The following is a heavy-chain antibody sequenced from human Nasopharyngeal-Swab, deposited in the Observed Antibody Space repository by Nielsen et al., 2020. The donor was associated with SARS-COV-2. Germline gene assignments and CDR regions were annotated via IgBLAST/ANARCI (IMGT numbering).Heavy chain of an antibody. Sequence: SETLSLTCTVSGGSISSSSYYWGWIRQPPGKGLEWIGSIYYSGSTYYNPSLMSRVTISVDTSKNQFSLKLSSVTAADTAVYYCARHGVRAVRLFDTWGQGTLVTVSS. V-gene: IGHV4-39*01. J-gene: IGHJ5*02. CDR2: IYYSGST. D-gene: IGHD3-10*01. CDR1: GGSISSSSYY. CDR3: ARHGVRAVRLFDT.